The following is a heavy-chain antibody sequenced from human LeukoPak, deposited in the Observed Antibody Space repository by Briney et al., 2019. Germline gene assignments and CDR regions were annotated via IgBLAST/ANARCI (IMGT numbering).Heavy chain of an antibody. J-gene: IGHJ4*02. CDR2: IYHSGST. CDR3: ARVGDSSGYYPYYFDY. V-gene: IGHV4-38-2*02. D-gene: IGHD3-22*01. Sequence: SETLSLTCTVSGYSISSSYYWGWIRQPPGKGLEWIGSIYHSGSTYYNPSLKSRVTISVDTSKNQFSLKLSSVTAADTAVYYCARVGDSSGYYPYYFDYWGQGTLVTVSS. CDR1: GYSISSSYY.